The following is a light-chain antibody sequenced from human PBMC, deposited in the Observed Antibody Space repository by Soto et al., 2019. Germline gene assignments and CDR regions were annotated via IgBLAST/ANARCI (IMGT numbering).Light chain of an antibody. CDR2: GAS. J-gene: IGKJ3*01. CDR1: QSVSSSY. Sequence: EIVLTQSPGTLSLSPGERATLPCRASQSVSSSYLAWYQQKPGQAPRLLIYGASSRATRIPDRFSGSGSGTDFTLTISRLEPEEFAVYYCQQFGSSFTFGPGTKVDIK. V-gene: IGKV3-20*01. CDR3: QQFGSSFT.